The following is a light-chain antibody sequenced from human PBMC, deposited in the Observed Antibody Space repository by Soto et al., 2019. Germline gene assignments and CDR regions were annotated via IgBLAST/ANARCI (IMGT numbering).Light chain of an antibody. J-gene: IGKJ5*01. CDR2: DTS. CDR3: QQYSNWPPST. V-gene: IGKV3-15*01. CDR1: QSVIIH. Sequence: ETVMTQSPGTLSVSLGERATLSCRASQSVIIHLAWYQQKPGQAPRLLIYDTSTRATGIPARFSGSGSGREFTLTIISLQSEDYAVYYCQQYSNWPPSTFGQGTRLDIK.